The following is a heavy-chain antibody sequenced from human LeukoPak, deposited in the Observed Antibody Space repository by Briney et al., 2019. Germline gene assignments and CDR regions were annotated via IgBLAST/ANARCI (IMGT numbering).Heavy chain of an antibody. V-gene: IGHV4-59*01. CDR2: IYYSGST. CDR3: ARGSQGVWFGESYYYYGMDV. Sequence: SETLSLTCTGSGGSISSYYWSWIRQPPGKGLEGIGNIYYSGSTNYNPSLKSLVTISVATSKNQFSLKLSSVPAADTAVYYCARGSQGVWFGESYYYYGMDVWGQGTTVTVSS. D-gene: IGHD3-10*01. CDR1: GGSISSYY. J-gene: IGHJ6*02.